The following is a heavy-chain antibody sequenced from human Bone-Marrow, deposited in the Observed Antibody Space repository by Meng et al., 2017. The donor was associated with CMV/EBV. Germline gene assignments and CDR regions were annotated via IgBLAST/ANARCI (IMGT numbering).Heavy chain of an antibody. Sequence: LSLTCAASGFTFSSYGMSWVRQAPGKGLEWVSGISGGGISTYYADSVKGRFTISRDNSKNTLYLQMNSLRAEDTAVYYCAKSLAMVRGVIGVDYWGQGTLVTVSS. V-gene: IGHV3-23*01. D-gene: IGHD3-10*01. CDR3: AKSLAMVRGVIGVDY. CDR1: GFTFSSYG. CDR2: ISGGGIST. J-gene: IGHJ4*02.